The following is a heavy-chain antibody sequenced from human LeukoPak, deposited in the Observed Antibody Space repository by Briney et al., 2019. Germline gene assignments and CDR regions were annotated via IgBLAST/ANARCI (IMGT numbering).Heavy chain of an antibody. CDR3: ARLVVVAALIDY. V-gene: IGHV5-51*01. D-gene: IGHD2-15*01. J-gene: IGHJ4*02. Sequence: GASLKISCKGSGSRFTSYWIGWVRRMPGKGLDWMGIIYPCDSDTRYSPSFQGQVTISADKSISTAYLQWSSLKASDTAMYYCARLVVVAALIDYWGQGTLVTVSS. CDR1: GSRFTSYW. CDR2: IYPCDSDT.